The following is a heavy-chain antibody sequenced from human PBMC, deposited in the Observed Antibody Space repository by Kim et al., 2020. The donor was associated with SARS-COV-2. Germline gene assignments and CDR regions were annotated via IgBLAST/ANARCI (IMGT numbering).Heavy chain of an antibody. D-gene: IGHD6-13*01. CDR1: GDSVSADDYY. CDR2: IYYKGTT. V-gene: IGHV4-31*01. Sequence: SETLSLTCTVSGDSVSADDYYWSWIRQHPGKGLEWIGHIYYKGTTSYNPSLQSLLKISLDKSKNNFSLKLTSVTAAATAVYYCASLHETYPGIALYAWGPGTLGTVS. CDR3: ASLHETYPGIALYA. J-gene: IGHJ5*01.